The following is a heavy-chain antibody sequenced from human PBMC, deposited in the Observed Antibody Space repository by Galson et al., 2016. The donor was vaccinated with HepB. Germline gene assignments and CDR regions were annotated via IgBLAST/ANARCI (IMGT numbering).Heavy chain of an antibody. CDR2: IKSAGSGT. CDR1: GFTFNTYW. CDR3: ARGRYYAMDV. J-gene: IGHJ6*02. V-gene: IGHV3-74*03. Sequence: SLRLSCAASGFTFNTYWMHWVRQAPGKGRVWVSRIKSAGSGTTYADSVKGRFTISRENAKDTLYLQMTSLIAEDTAVYYCARGRYYAMDVCGQETTVTVSS.